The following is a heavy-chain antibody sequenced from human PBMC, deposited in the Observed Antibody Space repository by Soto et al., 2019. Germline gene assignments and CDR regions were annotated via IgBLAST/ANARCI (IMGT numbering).Heavy chain of an antibody. V-gene: IGHV4-31*03. Sequence: QVQLQESGPGLVKPSQTLSLTCTVSGGSISSGGYYWSWIRQHPGQGLEWIGYIYYSGSTYYNPSLKSRVTISVDTSKNQFYLKLSSVTAADTAVYYCARWGRWNDPQIIDYWGQGTLVTVAS. CDR2: IYYSGST. CDR3: ARWGRWNDPQIIDY. D-gene: IGHD1-1*01. J-gene: IGHJ4*02. CDR1: GGSISSGGYY.